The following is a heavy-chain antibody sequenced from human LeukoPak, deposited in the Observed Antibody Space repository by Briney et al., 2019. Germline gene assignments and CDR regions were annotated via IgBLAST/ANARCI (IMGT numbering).Heavy chain of an antibody. Sequence: GGSLRLSCAASGFTFSSYAMNWVRQAPGKGLEWVSTISGSGDTTYYADSAKGRFTISRDNSKNTLYLQMNSLRAEDTAVYYCAKDYGSGSPNWFDPWGQGTLVTVSP. CDR1: GFTFSSYA. J-gene: IGHJ5*02. CDR2: ISGSGDTT. V-gene: IGHV3-23*01. D-gene: IGHD3-10*01. CDR3: AKDYGSGSPNWFDP.